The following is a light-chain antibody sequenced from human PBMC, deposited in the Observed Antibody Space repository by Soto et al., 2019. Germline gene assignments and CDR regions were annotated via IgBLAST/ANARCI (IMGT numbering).Light chain of an antibody. Sequence: QSALTQPASVSGSPGQSITISCAGTSSDVGGYNYVSWYQHHPGKAPQLMIYDVSNRPSGVSNRFSGSKSDTTASLTISGLQAEDEADYYCSSYTSSSTVVFGGGTKVTVL. CDR3: SSYTSSSTVV. CDR1: SSDVGGYNY. V-gene: IGLV2-14*03. J-gene: IGLJ2*01. CDR2: DVS.